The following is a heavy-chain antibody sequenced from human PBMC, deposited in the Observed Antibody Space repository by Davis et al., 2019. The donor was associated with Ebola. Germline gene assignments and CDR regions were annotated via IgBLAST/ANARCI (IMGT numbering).Heavy chain of an antibody. Sequence: GESLKISCAASGFTFSSYWMSWVRQAPGKGLEWVSAISGSGGSTYYADSVKGRFTISRDNSKNTLYLQMNSLRAEDTAVYYCAKDFEYSSSWPFDYWGQGTLVTVSS. D-gene: IGHD6-13*01. CDR2: ISGSGGST. CDR1: GFTFSSYW. V-gene: IGHV3-23*01. CDR3: AKDFEYSSSWPFDY. J-gene: IGHJ4*02.